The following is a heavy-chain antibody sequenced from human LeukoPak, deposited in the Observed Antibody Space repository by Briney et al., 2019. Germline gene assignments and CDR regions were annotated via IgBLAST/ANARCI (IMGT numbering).Heavy chain of an antibody. D-gene: IGHD3-22*01. CDR2: IKSENDGGTT. Sequence: GGSLRLSCAASGFTFSNAWMSWVRQAPGKGLEWVGRIKSENDGGTTDYAAPVKGRFTISRDDSKNTLYLQMNSLKTEDTAVYYCTFSRYYYDSSGSRNYFDYWGQGTLVTVSS. CDR1: GFTFSNAW. V-gene: IGHV3-15*01. J-gene: IGHJ4*02. CDR3: TFSRYYYDSSGSRNYFDY.